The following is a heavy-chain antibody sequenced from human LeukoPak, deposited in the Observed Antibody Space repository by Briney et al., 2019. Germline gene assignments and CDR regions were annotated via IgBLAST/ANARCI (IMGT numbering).Heavy chain of an antibody. CDR3: AKRGVVIRVILVGFHKEAYYFDS. CDR1: GITLSNYG. CDR2: ISGSGGST. V-gene: IGHV3-23*01. Sequence: PGGSLRLSCAVSGITLSNYGMSWVRQVPGRGLEWVAGISGSGGSTNYAASVKGRFTISRDNRKNTLYLQMNSLIAEDTAVYFCAKRGVVIRVILVGFHKEAYYFDSWGQGVLVTVSS. D-gene: IGHD3-10*01. J-gene: IGHJ4*02.